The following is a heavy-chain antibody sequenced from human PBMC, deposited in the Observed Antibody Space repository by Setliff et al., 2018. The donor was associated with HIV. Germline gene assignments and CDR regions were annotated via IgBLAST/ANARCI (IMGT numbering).Heavy chain of an antibody. Sequence: SGGSLRLSCVTSGFTFSSSGMTWVRQAPEKGLEWVSYISGSGSTIYYADSVKGRFTISRDNAKNSLYLQMNSLRAEDTAVYFCARTDYYGMDVWGQGTTVTVSS. CDR1: GFTFSSSG. J-gene: IGHJ6*02. V-gene: IGHV3-48*03. CDR2: ISGSGSTI. CDR3: ARTDYYGMDV.